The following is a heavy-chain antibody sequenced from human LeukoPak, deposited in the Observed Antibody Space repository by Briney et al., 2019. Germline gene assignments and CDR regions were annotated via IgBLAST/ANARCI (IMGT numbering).Heavy chain of an antibody. V-gene: IGHV4-38-2*02. J-gene: IGHJ6*03. CDR1: GSSISSAYY. CDR3: AASKKYGSGSYYVYYMDV. CDR2: MYHSGNT. Sequence: SETLSLTCTVSGSSISSAYYWGWVRQPPGKGLEWIGNMYHSGNTYYNPSLKSRVTISVDTSKNQFSLKLSSVTAADTAVYYCAASKKYGSGSYYVYYMDVWGKGTTVTISS. D-gene: IGHD3-10*01.